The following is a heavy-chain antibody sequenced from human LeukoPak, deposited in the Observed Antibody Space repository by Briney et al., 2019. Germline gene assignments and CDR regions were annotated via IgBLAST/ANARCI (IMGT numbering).Heavy chain of an antibody. Sequence: SETLSLTCTVSGGSISSGSYYGSWIRQPAGKGLEWIGRIYTSGSTNYNPSLKSRVTISVDTSKNQFSLKLSSVTAADTAVYYCARSSGGSCCPYYYYYMDVWGKGTTVTVSS. V-gene: IGHV4-61*02. CDR1: GGSISSGSYY. CDR3: ARSSGGSCCPYYYYYMDV. CDR2: IYTSGST. J-gene: IGHJ6*03. D-gene: IGHD2-15*01.